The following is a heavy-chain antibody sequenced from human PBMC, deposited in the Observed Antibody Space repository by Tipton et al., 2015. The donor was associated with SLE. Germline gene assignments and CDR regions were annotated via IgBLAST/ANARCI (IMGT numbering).Heavy chain of an antibody. CDR2: IYYSGST. CDR3: ARDPYGNEDY. V-gene: IGHV4-39*07. J-gene: IGHJ4*02. D-gene: IGHD4-11*01. Sequence: LRLSCTVSGGSISSSSYYWGWIRQPPGKGLEWIGGIYYSGSTYYNPSLKSRVTISVDTSKNQFSLKLSSVTAADTAVYYCARDPYGNEDYWGQGTLVTVSS. CDR1: GGSISSSSYY.